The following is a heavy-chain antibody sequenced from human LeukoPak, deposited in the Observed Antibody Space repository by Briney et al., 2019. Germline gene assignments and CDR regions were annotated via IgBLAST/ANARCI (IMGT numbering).Heavy chain of an antibody. CDR3: AKDPGSGSYHWEGFDY. D-gene: IGHD1-26*01. J-gene: IGHJ4*02. CDR1: GFTFDDYA. CDR2: ISWNRGSI. Sequence: PGRSLRLSCAASGFTFDDYAMHWVRQAPGKGLGWVSGISWNRGSIGYADSVKGRFTISRDNAKNSLYLQMNSLRAEDTALYYCAKDPGSGSYHWEGFDYWGQGTLVTVSS. V-gene: IGHV3-9*01.